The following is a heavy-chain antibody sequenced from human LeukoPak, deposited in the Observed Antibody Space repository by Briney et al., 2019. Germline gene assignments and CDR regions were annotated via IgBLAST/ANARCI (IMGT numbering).Heavy chain of an antibody. CDR1: GFTFSSYA. J-gene: IGHJ4*02. CDR3: ARDSDALRFLEWLSPDY. D-gene: IGHD3-3*01. V-gene: IGHV3-30-3*01. CDR2: ISYDGSNK. Sequence: GGSLRLSCAASGFTFSSYAMHWVRQAPGKGLEWVAVISYDGSNKYYADSVKGRFTISRDNSKNTLYLQMYSLRAEDTAVYYCARDSDALRFLEWLSPDYWGQGTLVIVSS.